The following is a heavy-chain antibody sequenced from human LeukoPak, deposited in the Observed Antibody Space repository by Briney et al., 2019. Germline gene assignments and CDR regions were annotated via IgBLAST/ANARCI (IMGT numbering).Heavy chain of an antibody. CDR3: ARDEDESPFYYDSSGYSL. CDR1: GFTFSDYY. J-gene: IGHJ4*02. CDR2: ISSSGSTI. V-gene: IGHV3-11*01. Sequence: GGSLRLSCAASGFTFSDYYMSWIRQAPGKGLEWVSYISSSGSTIYYADSVKGRFTISRDNAKNSLYLQMNSLRAEDTAVYYCARDEDESPFYYDSSGYSLWGQGTLATVSS. D-gene: IGHD3-22*01.